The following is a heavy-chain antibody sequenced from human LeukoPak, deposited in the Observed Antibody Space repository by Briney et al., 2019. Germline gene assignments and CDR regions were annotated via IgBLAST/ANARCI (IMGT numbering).Heavy chain of an antibody. D-gene: IGHD3-22*01. V-gene: IGHV3-30-3*01. Sequence: PGGSLRLSCAASGFTFSSYAMHWVRQAPGKGLEWVAVISYDGSNKYYADPVKGRFTISRDNSKNTLYLQMNSLRAEDTAVYYCARAGATYYYDSSGYPYYFDYWGQGTLVTVSS. J-gene: IGHJ4*02. CDR3: ARAGATYYYDSSGYPYYFDY. CDR1: GFTFSSYA. CDR2: ISYDGSNK.